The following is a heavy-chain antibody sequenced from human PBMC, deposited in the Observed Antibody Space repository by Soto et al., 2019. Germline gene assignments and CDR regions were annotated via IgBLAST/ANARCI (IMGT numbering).Heavy chain of an antibody. D-gene: IGHD4-17*01. Sequence: SVKVSCKASGGSFSTYGINWVRLAPGQGLEWMGGIIPKFGTTNYAQKFRGRVTITADEFTNTAYMELNYLRSEDTAVYFCARELDPYYGGNSLSLDYWGQGTLVTVSS. J-gene: IGHJ4*02. CDR2: IIPKFGTT. CDR3: ARELDPYYGGNSLSLDY. V-gene: IGHV1-69*13. CDR1: GGSFSTYG.